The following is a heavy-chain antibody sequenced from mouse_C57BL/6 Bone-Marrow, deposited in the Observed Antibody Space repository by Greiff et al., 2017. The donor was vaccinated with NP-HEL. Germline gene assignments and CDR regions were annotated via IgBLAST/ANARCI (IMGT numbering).Heavy chain of an antibody. V-gene: IGHV1-64*01. D-gene: IGHD1-1*01. CDR1: GYTFTSYW. CDR2: IYPNSGST. J-gene: IGHJ3*01. Sequence: QVQLQQPGAELVKPGASVKLSCKASGYTFTSYWMHWVKQRPGQGLEWIGMIYPNSGSTNYNEKFKSKATLTVDKSSSTAYMQLSSLTSEDSAVYYCAREGDYGSSYPGFAYWGQGTLVTVSA. CDR3: AREGDYGSSYPGFAY.